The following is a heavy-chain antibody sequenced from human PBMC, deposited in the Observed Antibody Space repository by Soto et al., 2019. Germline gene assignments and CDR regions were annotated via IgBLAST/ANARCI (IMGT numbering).Heavy chain of an antibody. D-gene: IGHD6-13*01. CDR1: GFTFSSYS. CDR2: ISSSSSYI. Sequence: EVQLVESGGGLVKPGGSLRLSCAASGFTFSSYSMNWVRQAPGKGLEWVSSISSSSSYIYYADSVKGRFTISRDNAKNSLYLQMNSLRAEDTAVYYCAREGQIAAAGMVYFDYWGQGTLVTVSS. J-gene: IGHJ4*02. V-gene: IGHV3-21*01. CDR3: AREGQIAAAGMVYFDY.